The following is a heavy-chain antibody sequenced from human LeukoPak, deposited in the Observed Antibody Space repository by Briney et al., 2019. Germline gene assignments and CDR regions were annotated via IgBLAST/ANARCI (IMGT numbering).Heavy chain of an antibody. J-gene: IGHJ4*02. CDR2: IYHSGST. Sequence: SETLSLTCTVSGYSISSGYYWGWIRQPPGKGLEWIGSIYHSGSTYYNPSLKSRVTISVDTSENQFSLKLSSVTAADTAVYYCARDRDSIQDYWGQGTLVTVSS. D-gene: IGHD2-21*01. CDR1: GYSISSGYY. V-gene: IGHV4-38-2*02. CDR3: ARDRDSIQDY.